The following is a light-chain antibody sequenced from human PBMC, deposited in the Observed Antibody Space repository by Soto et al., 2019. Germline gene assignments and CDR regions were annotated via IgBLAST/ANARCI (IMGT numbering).Light chain of an antibody. Sequence: QSALTQPASVSGSPGQSITISCTGTSSDVGGFNFVSWYQQPPGKAPKLMIYDVSHRPSGVSNRFSGSKSGNTASLTISGLQAEDEGDYYCSSYTTSSTLVFGTGTKVTVL. CDR2: DVS. V-gene: IGLV2-14*01. CDR1: SSDVGGFNF. CDR3: SSYTTSSTLV. J-gene: IGLJ1*01.